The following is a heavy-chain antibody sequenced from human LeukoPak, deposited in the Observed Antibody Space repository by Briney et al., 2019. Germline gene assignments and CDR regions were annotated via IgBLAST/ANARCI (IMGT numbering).Heavy chain of an antibody. CDR2: ISYDGSNQ. D-gene: IGHD3-22*01. Sequence: GGSLRLSCAASGFTFSNAWMSWVRQAPGKGLEWVAVISYDGSNQYYADTVKGRFTISRDNSKNTLYLQMNGLRAEDTAVYYCAKDRLGALYYYDSSGYYRFDYWGQGTLVTVSS. V-gene: IGHV3-30*18. CDR1: GFTFSNAW. J-gene: IGHJ4*01. CDR3: AKDRLGALYYYDSSGYYRFDY.